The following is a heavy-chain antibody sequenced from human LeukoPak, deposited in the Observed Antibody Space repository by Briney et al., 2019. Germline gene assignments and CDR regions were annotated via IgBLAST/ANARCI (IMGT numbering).Heavy chain of an antibody. CDR3: ATAPILRGEAGEQYKYGMDV. V-gene: IGHV4-4*02. CDR1: VGSISSGNW. J-gene: IGHJ6*02. CDR2: VYHNGTP. Sequence: SGTLSLTCAVSVGSISSGNWWSSVRQYPGKGLEWIGEVYHNGTPNYNPSLKSRVTISADTFKNHFSLKLTSVTAADTAVYYCATAPILRGEAGEQYKYGMDVWGQGTTVIVSS. D-gene: IGHD1-1*01.